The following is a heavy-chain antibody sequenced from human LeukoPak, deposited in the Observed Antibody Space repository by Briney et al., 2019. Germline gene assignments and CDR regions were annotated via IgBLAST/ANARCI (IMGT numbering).Heavy chain of an antibody. CDR1: GLTVSSYA. D-gene: IGHD3-10*01. Sequence: HPGESLRLSCGASGLTVSSYAMSWARQAPGKGLEWVSTIIGSAVNTYYADSVKGRFTISRDDSKNTVYLQMNSLRAEDTAVYSCAKYTSGTSYRGLDQWGQGTLVTVSS. V-gene: IGHV3-23*01. J-gene: IGHJ4*02. CDR3: AKYTSGTSYRGLDQ. CDR2: IIGSAVNT.